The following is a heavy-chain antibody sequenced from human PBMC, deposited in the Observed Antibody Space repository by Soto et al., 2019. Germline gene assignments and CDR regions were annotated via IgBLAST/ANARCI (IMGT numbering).Heavy chain of an antibody. CDR3: AGRTVYYYYMDV. CDR2: IYYSGST. CDR1: GGSISSSSYY. J-gene: IGHJ6*03. D-gene: IGHD4-4*01. Sequence: QLLASGPGLVKPSETLSLTCTVSGGSISSSSYYWGWIRQPPGKGLEWIGSIYYSGSTYYNPSLKSRVTISVDTSKNQFSLKLSSVTAADTAVYYCAGRTVYYYYMDVWGKGTTVTVSS. V-gene: IGHV4-39*01.